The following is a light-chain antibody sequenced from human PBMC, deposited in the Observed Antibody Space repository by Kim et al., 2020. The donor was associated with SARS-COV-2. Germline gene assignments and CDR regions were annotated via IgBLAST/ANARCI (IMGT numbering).Light chain of an antibody. J-gene: IGLJ1*01. CDR3: QAWDSNTRI. Sequence: SVAPGQEAIIHCVGDKLGNNDVYWYQQRPGQAPVLVIYQSVKRPSGIPERFSASNSGNTATLTNSGTQPTDEADYYCQAWDSNTRIFGSGTQLTVL. CDR1: KLGNND. V-gene: IGLV3-1*01. CDR2: QSV.